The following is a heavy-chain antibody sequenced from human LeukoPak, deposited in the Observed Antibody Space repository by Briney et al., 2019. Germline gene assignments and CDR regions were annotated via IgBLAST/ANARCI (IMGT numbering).Heavy chain of an antibody. CDR1: GGSISSYY. V-gene: IGHV4-59*01. CDR2: IYYSGST. Sequence: IPSETLSLTCTVSGGSISSYYWSWIRQPPGKGLEWIGYIYYSGSTNYNPSLKSRVTISVDTSKNQFSLKLSSVTAAVTAVYYCARDSGSYQFVYWGQGTLVTVSS. D-gene: IGHD1-26*01. CDR3: ARDSGSYQFVY. J-gene: IGHJ4*02.